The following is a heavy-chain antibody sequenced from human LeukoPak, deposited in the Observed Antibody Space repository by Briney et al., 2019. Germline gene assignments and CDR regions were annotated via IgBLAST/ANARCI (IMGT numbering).Heavy chain of an antibody. CDR1: GFTFSSYW. CDR3: ARVEGVNYYGMDV. V-gene: IGHV3-7*01. Sequence: GGSLRLSCAASGFTFSSYWMSWVRQAPGKGLEWVANIKQDGSEKYYVDSVKGRFTISRDNAKNSLYLQMNSLRAEDTAVYYCARVEGVNYYGMDVWGQGTTVTVSS. D-gene: IGHD3-3*01. CDR2: IKQDGSEK. J-gene: IGHJ6*02.